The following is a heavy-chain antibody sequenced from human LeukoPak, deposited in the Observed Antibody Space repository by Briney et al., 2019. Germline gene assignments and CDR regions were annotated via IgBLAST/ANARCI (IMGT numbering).Heavy chain of an antibody. CDR3: ARDGGRGYNYGLYYFDY. D-gene: IGHD5-18*01. Sequence: ASVKVSCKASGYTFTSYDINWVRQATGQGLEWMGWMNPNSGNTGYAQKFQGGVTMTRNTSISTAYMELSSLRSEDTAVYYCARDGGRGYNYGLYYFDYWGQGTLVTVSS. CDR2: MNPNSGNT. CDR1: GYTFTSYD. J-gene: IGHJ4*02. V-gene: IGHV1-8*01.